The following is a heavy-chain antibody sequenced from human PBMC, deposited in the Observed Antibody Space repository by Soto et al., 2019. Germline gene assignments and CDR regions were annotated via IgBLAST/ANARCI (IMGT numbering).Heavy chain of an antibody. CDR3: AKNNDYAIDA. J-gene: IGHJ6*02. CDR1: GASISDSHW. D-gene: IGHD1-20*01. Sequence: QVQLQESGPGLVKPSGTLSLTCVVSGASISDSHWWTWVRQPPGKGLEWIGANYNPTLKSRVTISIDKSRDQFSLNLNSLTAADTAVYYCAKNNDYAIDAWGQGTTVTVSS. V-gene: IGHV4-4*02.